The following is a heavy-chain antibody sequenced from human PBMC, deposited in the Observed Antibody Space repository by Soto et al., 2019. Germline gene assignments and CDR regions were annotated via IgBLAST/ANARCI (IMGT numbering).Heavy chain of an antibody. CDR3: ARGARITMVRGWFEHNWFDP. Sequence: SETLSLPCAVYGGSFSGYYWGWIRPPPGKGLEWIGEINHSGSTNYNPSLKSRVTISVDTSKNQFSLKLSSVTAADTAVYYCARGARITMVRGWFEHNWFDPWGQGTLVTVS. V-gene: IGHV4-34*01. CDR2: INHSGST. D-gene: IGHD3-10*01. CDR1: GGSFSGYY. J-gene: IGHJ5*02.